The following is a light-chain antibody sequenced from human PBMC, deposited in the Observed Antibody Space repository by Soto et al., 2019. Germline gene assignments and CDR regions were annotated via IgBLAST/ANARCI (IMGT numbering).Light chain of an antibody. J-gene: IGKJ2*01. CDR2: GAS. Sequence: EIVMTQSPATLSVSPGERATLSCRASQSVSTNLAWYQQKPGQAPKLLIYGASARATVIPARFSGRGSGTEFTRSISGLQAEDFAVSYRLQYNTGPPYSFGQGTRLEI. V-gene: IGKV3-15*01. CDR3: LQYNTGPPYS. CDR1: QSVSTN.